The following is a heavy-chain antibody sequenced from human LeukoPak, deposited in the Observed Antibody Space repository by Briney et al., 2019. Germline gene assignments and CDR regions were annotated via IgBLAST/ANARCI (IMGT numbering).Heavy chain of an antibody. V-gene: IGHV1-8*01. J-gene: IGHJ3*02. CDR3: ARGGIVVGARDAFDI. D-gene: IGHD1-26*01. CDR2: MNPNSGNT. Sequence: GASVKVSCKASGYTFTSYDINWVRQATGQGLAWMGWMNPNSGNTGYAQKFQGRVTMTRNTSISTAYMELSSLRSEDTAVYYCARGGIVVGARDAFDIWGQGTMVTVSS. CDR1: GYTFTSYD.